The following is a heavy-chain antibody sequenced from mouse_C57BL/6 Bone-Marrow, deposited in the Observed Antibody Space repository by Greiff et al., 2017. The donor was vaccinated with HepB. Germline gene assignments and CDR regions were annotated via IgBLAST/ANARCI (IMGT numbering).Heavy chain of an antibody. D-gene: IGHD1-1*01. CDR2: ISRGSSTI. Sequence: EVQRVESGGGLVKPGGSLKLSCAASGFTFSDYGMHWVRQAPEKGLEWVAYISRGSSTIYYADPVKGRFTISRDNAKNTLFLQMTSLRSEDTAMYYCARSMAVVARGYAMDYWGQGTSVTVSS. J-gene: IGHJ4*01. V-gene: IGHV5-17*01. CDR1: GFTFSDYG. CDR3: ARSMAVVARGYAMDY.